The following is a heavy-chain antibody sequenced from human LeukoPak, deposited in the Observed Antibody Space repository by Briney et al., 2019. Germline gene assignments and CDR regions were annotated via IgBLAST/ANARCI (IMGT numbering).Heavy chain of an antibody. J-gene: IGHJ4*02. CDR3: ARDFDY. Sequence: GGSLRLSCAASGFSFSAYGVHWVRQAPGKGLEWVAVIWYDGSSKDYADSVKGRFTFSRDNSKNTLYLQMNSLTVEDTAVYYCARDFDYWGQGTLVTVSS. CDR1: GFSFSAYG. V-gene: IGHV3-33*01. CDR2: IWYDGSSK.